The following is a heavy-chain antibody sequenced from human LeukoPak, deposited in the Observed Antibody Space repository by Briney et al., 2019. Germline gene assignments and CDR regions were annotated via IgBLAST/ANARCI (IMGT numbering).Heavy chain of an antibody. D-gene: IGHD3-22*01. V-gene: IGHV5-51*01. CDR2: IYPGDSDT. CDR3: ARHPFPSYYYDSIS. Sequence: RTGESLKISCKASGYNFGRYWIAWVRQMPGKGLEWMGIIYPGDSDTRYSPSFQGQVTISADKSISTAYLQWSSLKASDTAMYYCARHPFPSYYYDSISWGQGTLVTVSS. J-gene: IGHJ4*02. CDR1: GYNFGRYW.